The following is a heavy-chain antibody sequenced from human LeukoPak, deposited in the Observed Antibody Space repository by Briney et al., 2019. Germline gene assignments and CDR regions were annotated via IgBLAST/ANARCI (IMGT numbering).Heavy chain of an antibody. Sequence: GGSLRLSCAVSEFTFSQFAMHWVRQAPGKGLECVAVVSSHGNDGYYADSVKGRFTISRDNSKNTLYLQIDSLRAEHTAIYYCTRDAHNFNDFDYWGQGTLVTVSS. V-gene: IGHV3-30*01. CDR1: EFTFSQFA. D-gene: IGHD5-24*01. CDR2: VSSHGNDG. CDR3: TRDAHNFNDFDY. J-gene: IGHJ4*02.